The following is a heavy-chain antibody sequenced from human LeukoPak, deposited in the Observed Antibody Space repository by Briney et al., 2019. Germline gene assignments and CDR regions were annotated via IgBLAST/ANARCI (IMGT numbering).Heavy chain of an antibody. CDR1: GFTFSDYA. J-gene: IGHJ4*02. CDR3: AKGSRGSGSYYFDY. CDR2: ITAGGGST. Sequence: GGSLRLSCAASGFTFSDYAMSWVRQAPGKGLEWVSGITAGGGSTFFADSVKGRFTISRDNSKNTLYLQMNSLSAEDTAVYYCAKGSRGSGSYYFDYWGQRTLVTVSS. D-gene: IGHD1-26*01. V-gene: IGHV3-23*01.